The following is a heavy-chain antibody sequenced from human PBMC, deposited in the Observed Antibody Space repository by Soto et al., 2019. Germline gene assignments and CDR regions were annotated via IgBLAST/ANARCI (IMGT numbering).Heavy chain of an antibody. CDR1: GFTFDDYA. J-gene: IGHJ3*02. Sequence: PGGSLRLSCAASGFTFDDYAMHWVRQAPGKGLEWVSGISWNSGSIGYADSVKGRFTISRDNAKNSLYLQMDSLRVEDTALYYRAKTKGVVTMVRGVHDAFDIWGQGTMVTVSS. CDR3: AKTKGVVTMVRGVHDAFDI. V-gene: IGHV3-9*01. D-gene: IGHD3-10*01. CDR2: ISWNSGSI.